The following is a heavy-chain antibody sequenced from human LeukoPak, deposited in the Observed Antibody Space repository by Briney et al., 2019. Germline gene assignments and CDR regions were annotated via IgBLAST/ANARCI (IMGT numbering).Heavy chain of an antibody. J-gene: IGHJ3*02. CDR2: IYHSGNT. D-gene: IGHD2-8*01. CDR1: GYSTSSGYY. Sequence: PSETLSLTCAVSGYSTSSGYYWGWIRQPPGKGLEWIGTIYHSGNTFYNPSLKSRVTISADTSKNQFSLTLSSVTAADTAVYYCARPQGATGVIAFDIWGQGTMVTVSS. V-gene: IGHV4-38-2*01. CDR3: ARPQGATGVIAFDI.